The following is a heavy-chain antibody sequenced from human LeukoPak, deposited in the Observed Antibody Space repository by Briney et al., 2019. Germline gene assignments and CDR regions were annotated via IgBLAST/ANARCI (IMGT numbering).Heavy chain of an antibody. Sequence: GASVKVSCKASGGTFSSYAISWVRQAPGQGLEWMGRIIPILGIANYAQKFQGRVTITADESTSTAYMELSSLRSEDTAVYYCARDPEGGNFARYYYDSSGRYGMDVWGQGTTVTVSS. V-gene: IGHV1-69*04. D-gene: IGHD3-22*01. CDR3: ARDPEGGNFARYYYDSSGRYGMDV. CDR1: GGTFSSYA. CDR2: IIPILGIA. J-gene: IGHJ6*02.